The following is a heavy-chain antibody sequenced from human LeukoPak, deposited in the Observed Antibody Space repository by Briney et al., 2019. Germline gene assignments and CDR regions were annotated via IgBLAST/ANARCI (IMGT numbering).Heavy chain of an antibody. V-gene: IGHV3-30*02. CDR1: GFTFSSYG. CDR2: IQYDGSNE. D-gene: IGHD2-8*01. Sequence: GGSLRLSCAASGFTFSSYGMHWVRQAPGKGLEWVAYIQYDGSNEQYADPVKGRFSISRDSSKNILYLQMNSLRAEDTAVYYCAKDRCSNGVGCYYYYMDVWGKGTTVTISS. J-gene: IGHJ6*03. CDR3: AKDRCSNGVGCYYYYMDV.